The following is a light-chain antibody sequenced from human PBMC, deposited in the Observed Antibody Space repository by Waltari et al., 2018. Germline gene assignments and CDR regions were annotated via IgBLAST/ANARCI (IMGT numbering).Light chain of an antibody. CDR3: ASWDDRLDAYV. CDR2: NDV. CDR1: SSNVGSNV. J-gene: IGLJ1*01. Sequence: QSVLTQPPSASGTPGQRVIISCSGSSSNVGSNVVNWYHQLPGTAPRLLIFNDVDRPCGVPDRFSGSRSATSASLAISGLQSDDESTYYCASWDDRLDAYVFGTGTRVTVL. V-gene: IGLV1-44*01.